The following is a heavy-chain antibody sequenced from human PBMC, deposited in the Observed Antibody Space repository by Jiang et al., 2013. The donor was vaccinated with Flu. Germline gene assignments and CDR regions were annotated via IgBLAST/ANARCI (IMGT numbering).Heavy chain of an antibody. CDR1: GDSISSGGYY. Sequence: GSGLVKPSQTLSLTCTVSGDSISSGGYYWSWIRQHPGKGLDWIGYIHYSGSTYYNPSLKSRVTISVDTSKNQFSLKLSSVTAADTAVYYCARDAPEVGLNWFDPWGQGTLVTVSS. CDR2: IHYSGST. J-gene: IGHJ5*02. V-gene: IGHV4-31*03. CDR3: ARDAPEVGLNWFDP.